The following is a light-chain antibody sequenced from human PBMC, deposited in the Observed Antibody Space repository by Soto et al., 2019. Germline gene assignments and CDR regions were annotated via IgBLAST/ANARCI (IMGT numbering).Light chain of an antibody. CDR1: QSVSSSY. CDR3: QQGLT. Sequence: EIVLTQSPGTLSLSPGERATLSCRASQSVSSSYLAWYQQKPGQAPRLLIYGASSRATGTPDRFSGSGSGTDFTLTISRLEPADFAVYYCQQGLTFGGGTKVEIQ. J-gene: IGKJ4*01. CDR2: GAS. V-gene: IGKV3-20*01.